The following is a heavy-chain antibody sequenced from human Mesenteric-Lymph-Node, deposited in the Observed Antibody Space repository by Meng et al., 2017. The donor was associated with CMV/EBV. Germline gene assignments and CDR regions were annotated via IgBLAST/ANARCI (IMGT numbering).Heavy chain of an antibody. D-gene: IGHD4-23*01. J-gene: IGHJ4*02. CDR2: INHSGST. V-gene: IGHV4-34*01. Sequence: AQLQRWGAVRLKPSGTLSLTCAVYCGSFSGYYWSWIRQPPGKGLEWIGEINHSGSTNYNPSLKSRVTISVDTSKNQFSLKLSSVTAADTAVYYCARHQRWLKSEGGFNYWGQGTLVTVSS. CDR1: CGSFSGYY. CDR3: ARHQRWLKSEGGFNY.